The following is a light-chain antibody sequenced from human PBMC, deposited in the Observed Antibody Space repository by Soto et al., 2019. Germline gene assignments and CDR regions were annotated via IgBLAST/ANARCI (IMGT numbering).Light chain of an antibody. V-gene: IGKV1-9*01. Sequence: DIQLTQSPSFLSASVGDRVTISCRASQAINSFLAWYQQKPGKATNLLISAASILRAGVPSRFSGSGSGTEFTLTISSLQPEDFATYYCQHLNNYPLTFGGGTKV. CDR3: QHLNNYPLT. CDR2: AAS. J-gene: IGKJ4*01. CDR1: QAINSF.